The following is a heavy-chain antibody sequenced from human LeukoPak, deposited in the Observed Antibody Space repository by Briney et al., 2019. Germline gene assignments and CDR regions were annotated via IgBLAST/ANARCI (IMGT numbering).Heavy chain of an antibody. Sequence: GGSLRLSCAASGFTVSSNYMSWVRLAPGKGLEWVSVIYSGGSTYYADSVKGRFTISRDNAKNSLYLQMNSLRTEDMALYYCAKVASSGSYYEAYFDYWGPGTLVTVSS. CDR1: GFTVSSNY. CDR2: IYSGGST. D-gene: IGHD1-26*01. CDR3: AKVASSGSYYEAYFDY. V-gene: IGHV3-53*05. J-gene: IGHJ4*02.